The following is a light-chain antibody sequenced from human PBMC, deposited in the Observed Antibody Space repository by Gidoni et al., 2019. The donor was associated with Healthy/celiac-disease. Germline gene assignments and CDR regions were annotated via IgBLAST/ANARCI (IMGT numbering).Light chain of an antibody. V-gene: IGKV3-20*01. CDR2: GAS. CDR3: QKYGSSRT. Sequence: IVLTQSPGTLSFSPGERAPLSYRASQSVSSSYLAWYQQKPGQAPRLLIYGASSRATGIPDRFSGSGSGTDFTLTISRLEPEDFAVYYCQKYGSSRTFGQGTKVEIK. CDR1: QSVSSSY. J-gene: IGKJ1*01.